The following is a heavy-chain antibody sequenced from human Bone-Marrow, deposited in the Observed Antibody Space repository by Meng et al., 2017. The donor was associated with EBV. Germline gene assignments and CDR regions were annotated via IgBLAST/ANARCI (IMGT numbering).Heavy chain of an antibody. Sequence: QVRLVQSGAEVKKPGVSVKVSCKASGYTFTSYDINWVRQATGQGLEWMGWINAGNGNTKYSQNFQGRVTITRDTSATTVHMELRSLRSEDTAVYYCARGQHDYAFDYWGQGTLVTVSS. CDR1: GYTFTSYD. V-gene: IGHV1-3*01. D-gene: IGHD4-17*01. CDR2: INAGNGNT. CDR3: ARGQHDYAFDY. J-gene: IGHJ4*02.